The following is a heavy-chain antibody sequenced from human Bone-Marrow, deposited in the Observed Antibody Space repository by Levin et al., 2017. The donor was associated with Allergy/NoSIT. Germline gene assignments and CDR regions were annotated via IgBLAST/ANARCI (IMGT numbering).Heavy chain of an antibody. Sequence: GASVKVSCKASGGTFSSYAISWVRQAPGQGLEWMGGIIPIFGTANYAQKFQGRVTITADVSTSTAYMELSSLRSEDTAVYYCAREGRENWNDSDRYYFDYWGQGTLVTVSS. CDR3: AREGRENWNDSDRYYFDY. J-gene: IGHJ4*02. CDR2: IIPIFGTA. D-gene: IGHD1-1*01. CDR1: GGTFSSYA. V-gene: IGHV1-69*13.